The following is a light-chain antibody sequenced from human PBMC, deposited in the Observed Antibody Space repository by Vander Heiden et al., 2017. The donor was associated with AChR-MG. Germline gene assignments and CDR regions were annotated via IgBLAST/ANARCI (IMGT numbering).Light chain of an antibody. V-gene: IGLV1-44*01. CDR3: AAWDDSLNGLYV. CDR1: SSNIGSNT. CDR2: TNN. J-gene: IGLJ1*01. Sequence: QSVLTQPPSASGTPGPRVTISCSGSSSNIGSNTVNWYQQLPGTAPKLLIYTNNQRPSGVPDRFSGSKSGTSASLAISGLQSEDEADYYCAAWDDSLNGLYVFGTGTQVTVL.